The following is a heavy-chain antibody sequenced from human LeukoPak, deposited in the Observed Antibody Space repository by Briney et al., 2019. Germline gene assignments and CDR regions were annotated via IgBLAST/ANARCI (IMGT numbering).Heavy chain of an antibody. V-gene: IGHV4-34*01. CDR2: IYYSGST. J-gene: IGHJ4*02. D-gene: IGHD3-16*01. CDR3: TRHYGP. Sequence: PSETLSLTCAVYGESFSGYYWSWIRQPPGKGLEWIGSIYYSGSTYYNPSLKSRVTISVDTSKNQFSLKLNSVTATDTAVYYCTRHYGPWGQGTLVTVSS. CDR1: GESFSGYY.